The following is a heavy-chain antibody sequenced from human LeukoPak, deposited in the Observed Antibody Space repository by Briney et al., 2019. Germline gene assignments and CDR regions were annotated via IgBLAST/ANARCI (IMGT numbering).Heavy chain of an antibody. D-gene: IGHD3-10*01. V-gene: IGHV3-23*01. CDR3: AKDGNMVRGPKGYYYYYMDV. J-gene: IGHJ6*03. CDR1: GFTFSSYA. CDR2: ISGSGGST. Sequence: PGGSLRLSCAASGFTFSSYAMSWVRQAPGKGLEWVSAISGSGGSTYYADSVKGRFTISRDNSKNTLYLQMNSLRAEDTAVYYCAKDGNMVRGPKGYYYYYMDVWGKGTTVTISS.